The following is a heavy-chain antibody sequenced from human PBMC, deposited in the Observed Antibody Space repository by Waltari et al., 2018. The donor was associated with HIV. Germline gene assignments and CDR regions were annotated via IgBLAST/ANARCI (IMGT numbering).Heavy chain of an antibody. CDR1: GFSLSTSGVG. V-gene: IGHV2-5*01. D-gene: IGHD2-2*01. Sequence: QITLKESGPTLVKPTQTLTLTCTFSGFSLSTSGVGVGWIRQHPGKALEWLALIYWNDDKRYSPSLKTRLTSTNDTSKNQVVLTMTNMDPVDTATYYCAHRRGDGGPGPPSSWFDPWGQGTLVTVSS. CDR3: AHRRGDGGPGPPSSWFDP. J-gene: IGHJ5*02. CDR2: IYWNDDK.